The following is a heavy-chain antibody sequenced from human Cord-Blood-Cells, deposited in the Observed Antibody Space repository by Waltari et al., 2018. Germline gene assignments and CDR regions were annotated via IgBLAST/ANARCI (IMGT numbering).Heavy chain of an antibody. CDR3: ARIVVVSYNWFDP. CDR1: GGSVSSGSSS. J-gene: IGHJ5*02. D-gene: IGHD2-15*01. V-gene: IGHV4-61*01. Sequence: QVQLQESGPGLVKPSETLSLTCTVSGGSVSSGSSSWSWIRQPPGKGLAWIGYIYYSVSTNYNPSLKSRVTISVDTSKNQFSLKLSSVTAADTAVYYCARIVVVSYNWFDPWGQGTLVTVSS. CDR2: IYYSVST.